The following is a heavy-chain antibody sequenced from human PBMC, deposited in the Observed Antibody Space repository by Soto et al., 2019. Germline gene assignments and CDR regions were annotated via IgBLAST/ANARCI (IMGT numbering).Heavy chain of an antibody. D-gene: IGHD6-19*01. CDR2: INHSGST. CDR1: GGSFSGYY. Sequence: SETLSLTCAVYGGSFSGYYWSWIRQPPGKGLEWIGEINHSGSTNYNPSLKSRVTISVDTSKNQFSLKLSSVTAADTAVYYCARAVYSSGWPTINWFHPWGQGTLVTVSS. V-gene: IGHV4-34*01. CDR3: ARAVYSSGWPTINWFHP. J-gene: IGHJ5*02.